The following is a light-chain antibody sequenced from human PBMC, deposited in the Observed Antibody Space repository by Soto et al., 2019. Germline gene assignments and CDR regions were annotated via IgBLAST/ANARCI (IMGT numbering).Light chain of an antibody. V-gene: IGLV2-14*03. CDR3: SSYTTSNTRQIV. Sequence: QSALTQPAPLSGSPGQSITISCPGTSSDVGGYNYVSWYQHHPGKAPKLIIYDVTNRPSGVSNPFSGSKSGNTASLTISGLQPEDEADYYCSSYTTSNTRQIVFGTGTKVTVL. J-gene: IGLJ1*01. CDR1: SSDVGGYNY. CDR2: DVT.